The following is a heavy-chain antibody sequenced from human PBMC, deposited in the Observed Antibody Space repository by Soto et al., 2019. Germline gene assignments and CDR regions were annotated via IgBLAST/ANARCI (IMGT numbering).Heavy chain of an antibody. V-gene: IGHV1-18*01. CDR2: VSPYDGYT. CDR3: ARGGYYDSSGSRNYFYYGMNV. D-gene: IGHD3-22*01. Sequence: ASVKVSCKASGYTFSSYGINWVRQAPGQGLEWLGWVSPYDGYTNYAQILQGRVSMTTDTSTKTAYMEVRSLTSDDTAVYYCARGGYYDSSGSRNYFYYGMNVWGQGTTVTVSS. J-gene: IGHJ6*02. CDR1: GYTFSSYG.